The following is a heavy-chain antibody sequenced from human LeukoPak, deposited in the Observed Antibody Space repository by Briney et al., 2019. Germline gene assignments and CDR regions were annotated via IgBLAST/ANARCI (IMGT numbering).Heavy chain of an antibody. Sequence: GGSLRLSCAASGFTFSSYAMSWVRQAPGKGLEWVSYITSTSTPIYYADSVKGRFTISRDNAKNSLYLQMNSLRAEDTAVYYCARSSGHFDYWGQGTLVTVSS. CDR3: ARSSGHFDY. V-gene: IGHV3-48*01. CDR2: ITSTSTPI. CDR1: GFTFSSYA. J-gene: IGHJ4*02.